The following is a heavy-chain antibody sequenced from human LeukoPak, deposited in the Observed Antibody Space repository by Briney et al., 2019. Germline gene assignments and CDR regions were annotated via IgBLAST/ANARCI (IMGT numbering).Heavy chain of an antibody. D-gene: IGHD5-12*01. CDR3: ARGRYSGTTYYFDY. J-gene: IGHJ4*02. Sequence: SETLSLTCTVSGGSISSSSYYWGWIRQPPGKGLEWIGSIYYSGSTYYNPSLKSRVTISVDTSKNQFSLKLSSVTAADTAMYYCARGRYSGTTYYFDYWGQGTLVTVSS. CDR1: GGSISSSSYY. V-gene: IGHV4-39*01. CDR2: IYYSGST.